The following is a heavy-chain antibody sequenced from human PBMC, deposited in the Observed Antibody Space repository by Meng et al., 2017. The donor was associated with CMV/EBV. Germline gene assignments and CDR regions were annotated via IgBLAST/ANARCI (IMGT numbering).Heavy chain of an antibody. J-gene: IGHJ6*02. CDR2: ISSSGSTI. V-gene: IGHV3-48*03. CDR3: ARGSGAKDIVVVPAAIHGGYYYYGMDV. Sequence: GGSLRLSCAASGFTFSSCEMNWVRKAPGKGLEWVSYISSSGSTIYYADSVKGRFTISRDNAKNSLYLQMNSLRAEDTAVYYCARGSGAKDIVVVPAAIHGGYYYYGMDVWGQGTTVTVSS. D-gene: IGHD2-2*02. CDR1: GFTFSSCE.